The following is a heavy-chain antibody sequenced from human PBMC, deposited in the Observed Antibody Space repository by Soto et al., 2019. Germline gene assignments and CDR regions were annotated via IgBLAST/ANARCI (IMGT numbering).Heavy chain of an antibody. D-gene: IGHD2-2*02. CDR2: IYYSGST. CDR1: GGSISSGDYY. J-gene: IGHJ5*02. V-gene: IGHV4-30-4*01. CDR3: AVVPAAIGYFRFFDP. Sequence: SETLSLTCTVSGGSISSGDYYWSWIRQPPGKGLEWIGYIYYSGSTYYNPSLKSRVTISVDTSKNQFSLKLSSATAADTAVYYCAVVPAAIGYFRFFDPWGQGTLVTVSS.